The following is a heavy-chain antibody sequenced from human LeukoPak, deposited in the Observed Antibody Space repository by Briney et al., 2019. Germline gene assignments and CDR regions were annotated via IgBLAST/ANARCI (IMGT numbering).Heavy chain of an antibody. J-gene: IGHJ4*02. CDR2: IYYSGST. D-gene: IGHD4-17*01. CDR3: ARGDLRWSTFDY. CDR1: GGSISSGGYY. Sequence: SETLSLTCTVSGGSISSGGYYWSWIRQHPGKGLEWIGYIYYSGSTYYNPSLKSRVTISVDTSKNQFSLKLSSVTAADTAVYYCARGDLRWSTFDYWGQGTPVTVSS. V-gene: IGHV4-31*03.